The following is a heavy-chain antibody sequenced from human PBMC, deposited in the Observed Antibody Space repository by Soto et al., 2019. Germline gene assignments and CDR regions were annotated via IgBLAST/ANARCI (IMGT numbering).Heavy chain of an antibody. CDR2: ISWNRGVI. CDR3: AKDKSCAAVGIMDV. J-gene: IGHJ6*03. Sequence: EVKLVESGGGLVQPGRSLRLSCATSGFIFDDYAMHWVRQAPGKGLEWVSGISWNRGVINYADSVKGRFTTSRDNAKNSRYLPLSSLSSADTATYFCAKDKSCAAVGIMDVVGKWTTVIVTS. D-gene: IGHD6-19*01. CDR1: GFIFDDYA. V-gene: IGHV3-9*01.